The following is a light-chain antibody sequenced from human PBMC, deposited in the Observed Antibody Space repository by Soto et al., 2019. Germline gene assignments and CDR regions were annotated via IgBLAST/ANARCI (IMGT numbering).Light chain of an antibody. CDR1: QGIRND. CDR2: AAS. J-gene: IGKJ4*01. Sequence: AIQMTQSPSSLSASLGDRVTITCRASQGIRNDLGWYQQKPGKAPKLLIYAASSLQSGVPSRFSGSGSCTDFTLTISSLQPEDFATYYCLQDYNYPLTFGGGTKVEIK. V-gene: IGKV1-6*01. CDR3: LQDYNYPLT.